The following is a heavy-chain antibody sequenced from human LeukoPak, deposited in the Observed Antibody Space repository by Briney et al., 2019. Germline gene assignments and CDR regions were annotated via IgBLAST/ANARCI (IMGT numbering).Heavy chain of an antibody. D-gene: IGHD3-22*01. CDR3: ARDRPYYDSSGSFDY. CDR2: ISSSGSTI. J-gene: IGHJ4*02. CDR1: GFTFSSYS. Sequence: GGSLRLSCAASGFTFSSYSMNWVRQAPGKGLEWVSYISSSGSTIYYADSVKGRFTISRDNAKNSLYLQMNSLRAEDTAVYYCARDRPYYDSSGSFDYWGQGTLVTVSS. V-gene: IGHV3-48*04.